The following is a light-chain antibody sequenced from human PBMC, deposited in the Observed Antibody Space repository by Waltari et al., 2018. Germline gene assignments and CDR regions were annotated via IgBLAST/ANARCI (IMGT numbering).Light chain of an antibody. V-gene: IGKV1-6*02. CDR1: QGLRVD. J-gene: IGKJ1*01. Sequence: AIQFTQSPSSLSASVGDRVTITCRASQGLRVDLAWYQQKPGKAPKLLIYGASSLQSGVPSRFSGGASGTDFTLTISSLQPEDFATYYCLQDYDYPRTFGQGTRVELK. CDR3: LQDYDYPRT. CDR2: GAS.